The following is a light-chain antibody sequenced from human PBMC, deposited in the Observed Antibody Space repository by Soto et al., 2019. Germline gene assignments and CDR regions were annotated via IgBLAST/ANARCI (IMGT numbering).Light chain of an antibody. CDR3: SSYASGSTHVL. V-gene: IGLV2-14*03. J-gene: IGLJ3*02. Sequence: QSALAQPASVSGSPGQSITISCTGTSSDVGYFDYVSWYQQHPGKAPKLMIFDVSDRSSGVSDRFSGSKSGNTASLAISGLQAEDEADYFFSSYASGSTHVLFGGGTKLTVL. CDR2: DVS. CDR1: SSDVGYFDY.